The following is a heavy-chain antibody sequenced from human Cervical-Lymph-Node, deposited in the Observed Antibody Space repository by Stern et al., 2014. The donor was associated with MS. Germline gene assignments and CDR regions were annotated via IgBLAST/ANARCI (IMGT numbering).Heavy chain of an antibody. CDR1: GGYIRLSSYY. J-gene: IGHJ5*02. CDR3: ARRELDGGYDWRYNWFDP. CDR2: VYYNGHT. V-gene: IGHV4-39*01. Sequence: QLQLQESGPGLVKPSETLSLTCSVSGGYIRLSSYYWGWIRQPPGKGLEWIGSVYYNGHTSYNPSLKSRVTISVDTSKNQFSLTWRSVTAADTAVYYCARRELDGGYDWRYNWFDPWGQGTLVTVSS. D-gene: IGHD5-12*01.